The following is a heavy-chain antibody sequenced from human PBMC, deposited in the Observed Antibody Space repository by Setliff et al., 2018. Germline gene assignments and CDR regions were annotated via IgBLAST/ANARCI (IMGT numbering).Heavy chain of an antibody. CDR2: IYHDGND. Sequence: SETLSLTCAVSGVSVNSLTWWSWVRQSPGKGLEWIGEIYHDGNDKFYPSVHYSPSLESRVTISIDKSNNQFSLKMTSMTAADTAVYYCAKGGGRYHSDSWGQGILVTVSS. J-gene: IGHJ4*02. CDR3: AKGGGRYHSDS. CDR1: GVSVNSLTW. D-gene: IGHD1-1*01. V-gene: IGHV4-4*02.